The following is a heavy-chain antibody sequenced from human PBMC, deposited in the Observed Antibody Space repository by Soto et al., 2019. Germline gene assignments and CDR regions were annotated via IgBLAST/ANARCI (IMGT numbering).Heavy chain of an antibody. CDR1: GGTFSSYA. J-gene: IGHJ4*02. CDR3: ASLNNYDSSGAFDY. CDR2: IIPIFATA. V-gene: IGHV1-69*13. D-gene: IGHD3-22*01. Sequence: ASVKVSCKASGGTFSSYAISWVRQAPGQGLEWMGGIIPIFATANYAQKFQGRVTITADESTSTAYMELSSLRSEDTAVYYCASLNNYDSSGAFDYWGQGTLVTVSS.